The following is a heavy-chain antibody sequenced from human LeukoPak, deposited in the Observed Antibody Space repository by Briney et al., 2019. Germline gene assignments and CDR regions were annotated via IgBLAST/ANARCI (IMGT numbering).Heavy chain of an antibody. CDR1: GFNFSHYA. CDR3: ARGGYDILTGYPLDY. V-gene: IGHV3-30-3*01. D-gene: IGHD3-9*01. J-gene: IGHJ4*02. Sequence: PGRSLRLSCAASGFNFSHYAMHWVRQAPGKGLNWVAVISYDGSNKYSADSVKGRFTISRDNSKNTLYLQMNSLRAEDTAVYYCARGGYDILTGYPLDYWGQGTLVTVSS. CDR2: ISYDGSNK.